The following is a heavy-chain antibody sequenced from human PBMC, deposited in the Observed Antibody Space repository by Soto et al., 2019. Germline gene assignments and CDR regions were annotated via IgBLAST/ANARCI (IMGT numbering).Heavy chain of an antibody. Sequence: GESLKISCEGSGFNFANSWISWVRQMPGKGLEWMGIIYPGDSETRYSPSFQGQVTISADRSSNTAFLDWNTLRASDTGMYYCARSPTLVVTAGEHAFHYWGQGTMVTVSS. CDR3: ARSPTLVVTAGEHAFHY. D-gene: IGHD2-15*01. CDR1: GFNFANSW. CDR2: IYPGDSET. V-gene: IGHV5-51*01. J-gene: IGHJ4*02.